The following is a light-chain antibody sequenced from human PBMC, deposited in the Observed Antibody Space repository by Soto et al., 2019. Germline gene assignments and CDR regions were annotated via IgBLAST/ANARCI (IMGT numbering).Light chain of an antibody. Sequence: EIVLTQSPGTLSLSPGERATLSCRASQNISRSLAWYQQKPGQGPSLLIYGTSTRAGGVPARFSGSGSGTEFTLTISSLQSEDFAVYYCQQYNNWPPWTFGQGTKVDIK. CDR1: QNISRS. CDR3: QQYNNWPPWT. V-gene: IGKV3-15*01. CDR2: GTS. J-gene: IGKJ1*01.